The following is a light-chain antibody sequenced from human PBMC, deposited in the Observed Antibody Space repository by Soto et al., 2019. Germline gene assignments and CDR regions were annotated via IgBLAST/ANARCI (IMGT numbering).Light chain of an antibody. CDR1: QSVSSNH. CDR2: GAS. CDR3: QRYGSSHLT. V-gene: IGKV3-20*01. J-gene: IGKJ4*01. Sequence: ELVLTQSPGTLSLSPGERATLSCRASQSVSSNHLAWYQQKPGQAPRLLIYGASTRASGIPDRFSGSGSGTDFTLTISRLEPEDLAVYYCQRYGSSHLTCGGGTKVEIK.